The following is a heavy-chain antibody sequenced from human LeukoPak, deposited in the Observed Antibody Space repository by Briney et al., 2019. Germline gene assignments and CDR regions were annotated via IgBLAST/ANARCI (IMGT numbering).Heavy chain of an antibody. CDR2: ISGYNGKT. J-gene: IGHJ4*02. CDR3: ARDIGVPQFDS. CDR1: GYTFTNYG. Sequence: VASVKVSCKASGYTFTNYGISWVRQAPGQGLEWMGWISGYNGKTDYSQKLQARVTMTTDTSTSTAYMELRSLTSDDTAVYYCARDIGVPQFDSWGQGTLVTVSS. D-gene: IGHD3-10*01. V-gene: IGHV1-18*01.